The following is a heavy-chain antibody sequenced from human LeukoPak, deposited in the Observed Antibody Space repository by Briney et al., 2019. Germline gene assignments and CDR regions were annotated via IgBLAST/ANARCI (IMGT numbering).Heavy chain of an antibody. Sequence: ASVKVSCKASGYTFTSYAMHWVRQAPGQRLEWMGWINAGNGNTKYSQKFQGRVTITRDTSASTAYMELSSLRSEDTAVYYCARDRAMVRGVISPYRGQGTLVTVSS. CDR1: GYTFTSYA. CDR3: ARDRAMVRGVISPY. V-gene: IGHV1-3*01. CDR2: INAGNGNT. J-gene: IGHJ4*02. D-gene: IGHD3-10*01.